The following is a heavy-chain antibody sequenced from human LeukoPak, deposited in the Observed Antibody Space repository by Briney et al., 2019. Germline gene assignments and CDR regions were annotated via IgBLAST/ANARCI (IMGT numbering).Heavy chain of an antibody. D-gene: IGHD3-10*01. J-gene: IGHJ5*01. CDR2: ISGSGGST. CDR3: ANLMVRGVINREDWFDS. Sequence: GGSLRLSCAASGFIFSGYAMSWVRQAPGKGLEWVSAISGSGGSTYYADSVKGRFTISRDNSKSTLYLQMNSLRAEDTAVYYCANLMVRGVINREDWFDSWGQGTLVTVSS. V-gene: IGHV3-23*01. CDR1: GFIFSGYA.